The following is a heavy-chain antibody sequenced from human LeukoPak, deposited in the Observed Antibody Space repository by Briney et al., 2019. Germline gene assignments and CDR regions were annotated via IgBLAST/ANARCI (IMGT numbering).Heavy chain of an antibody. CDR2: ISGSGSGT. D-gene: IGHD2-2*01. CDR1: GFTFSSFT. Sequence: GGSLRLSCAASGFTFSSFTMSWVRQAPGKGLEWVSAISGSGSGTYYADSVKGRFTLSRDNSKNTLFLQMNSLRAEDTAVYYCAKGITSCLIWGQGAMVTVSS. CDR3: AKGITSCLI. J-gene: IGHJ3*02. V-gene: IGHV3-23*01.